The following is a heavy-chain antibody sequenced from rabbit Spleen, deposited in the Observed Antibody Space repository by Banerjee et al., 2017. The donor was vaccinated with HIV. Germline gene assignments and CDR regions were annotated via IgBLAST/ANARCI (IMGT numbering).Heavy chain of an antibody. CDR1: GFSFSSNYY. CDR2: IATGSSGFT. J-gene: IGHJ6*01. Sequence: QEQLEESGGRLVQPGGSLTLTCTASGFSFSSNYYMCWVRQAPGKGLEWIACIATGSSGFTFFGSWAKGRFTISKTSSTTVTLQMTSLTAADTATYFCARDTSSSFSSYGMDLWGQGTLVTVS. CDR3: ARDTSSSFSSYGMDL. D-gene: IGHD1-1*01. V-gene: IGHV1S45*01.